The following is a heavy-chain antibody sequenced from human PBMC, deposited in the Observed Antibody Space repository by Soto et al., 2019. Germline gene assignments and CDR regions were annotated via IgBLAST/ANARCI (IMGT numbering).Heavy chain of an antibody. J-gene: IGHJ6*02. Sequence: QVQLVQSGAEVKKPGASVKVSCKASGYTFTSYGISWVRQAPGQGLEWMGWISAYNGNTNYAQKLQGRVTMTTDTSTSTAYMERRSLRSDDTAVYYWARGGGVFSSGWLVRTNGMDVWGQGTTVTVSS. CDR2: ISAYNGNT. D-gene: IGHD6-19*01. V-gene: IGHV1-18*01. CDR3: ARGGGVFSSGWLVRTNGMDV. CDR1: GYTFTSYG.